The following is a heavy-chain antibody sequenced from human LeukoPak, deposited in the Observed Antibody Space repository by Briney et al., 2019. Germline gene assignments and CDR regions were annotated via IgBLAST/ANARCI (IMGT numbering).Heavy chain of an antibody. Sequence: ESLKISCRGCGHIYTSCWIGGGRQMPGKGLEWMGIIYPGDSDTRYSPSFQGQVTISADTSISTAYLQWSSLKASTTAMYYCTRSGIIGTTVDYWGQGTLVTVSS. V-gene: IGHV5-51*01. J-gene: IGHJ4*02. D-gene: IGHD1-7*01. CDR2: IYPGDSDT. CDR3: TRSGIIGTTVDY. CDR1: GHIYTSCW.